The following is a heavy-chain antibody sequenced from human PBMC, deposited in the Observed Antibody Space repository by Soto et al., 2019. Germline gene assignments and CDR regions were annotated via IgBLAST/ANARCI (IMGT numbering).Heavy chain of an antibody. CDR3: ATLRVVVVAATHNWFDP. Sequence: PGGSLRLSCAASVFTFSSYGMHWVRQAPGKGLEWVAVISYDGSNKYYADSVKGRFTISRDNSKNTLYLQMNSLRAEDTAVYYCATLRVVVVAATHNWFDPWGQGTLVTVSS. D-gene: IGHD2-15*01. J-gene: IGHJ5*02. V-gene: IGHV3-30*03. CDR2: ISYDGSNK. CDR1: VFTFSSYG.